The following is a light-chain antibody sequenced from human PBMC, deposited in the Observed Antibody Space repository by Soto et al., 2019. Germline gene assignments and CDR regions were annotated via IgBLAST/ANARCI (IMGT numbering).Light chain of an antibody. CDR3: NSYTSTNTLV. V-gene: IGLV2-14*03. CDR1: SSDVGGYNH. J-gene: IGLJ2*01. CDR2: DVT. Sequence: QSALTQPASVSGSPGQSITISCTGTSSDVGGYNHVSWYQQHPGKAPKLMIYDVTDRPSGVSNRFSGSMSGNTASLAISGLQAEDEADYYCNSYTSTNTLVFGGGTKLTVL.